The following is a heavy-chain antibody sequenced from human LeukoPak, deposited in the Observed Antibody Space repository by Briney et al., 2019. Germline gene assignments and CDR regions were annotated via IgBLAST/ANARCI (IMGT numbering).Heavy chain of an antibody. CDR2: MYPSGST. J-gene: IGHJ4*02. Sequence: SETLSLTCTVSGGSISSYYWSWIRQPAGKGLEWIGRMYPSGSTNYNASLKSRVTMSVDTSKNQFSLRLTSVTAADTAVYYCARDRGQLGAWDYFDYRRGGALVTVSS. CDR3: ARDRGQLGAWDYFDY. D-gene: IGHD6-6*01. V-gene: IGHV4-4*07. CDR1: GGSISSYY.